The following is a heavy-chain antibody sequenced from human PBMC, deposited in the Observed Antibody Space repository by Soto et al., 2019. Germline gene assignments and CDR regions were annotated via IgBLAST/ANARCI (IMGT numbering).Heavy chain of an antibody. D-gene: IGHD2-15*01. CDR2: IYYSGST. V-gene: IGHV4-59*01. CDR3: ARGFLGYCSGGSCQHHYYYYYGMDV. Sequence: SETMSLTCTVSGGSISSYYLSWIRQPPGKGLEWIGYIYYSGSTNYNPSLKSRVTISVDTSKNQFSLKLSSVTAADTAVYYCARGFLGYCSGGSCQHHYYYYYGMDVWGQGTTVTVSS. CDR1: GGSISSYY. J-gene: IGHJ6*02.